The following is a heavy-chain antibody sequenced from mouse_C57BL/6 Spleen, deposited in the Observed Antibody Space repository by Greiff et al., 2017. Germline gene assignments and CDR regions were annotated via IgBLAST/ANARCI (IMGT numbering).Heavy chain of an antibody. CDR2: ISSGGDYI. CDR1: GFTFSSYA. CDR3: TREGCYYCGSSPWFAY. V-gene: IGHV5-9-1*02. Sequence: EVQLVESGEGLVKPGGSLKLSCAASGFTFSSYAMSWVRQTPEKRLEWVAYISSGGDYIYYADTVKGRFTISRDNARNTLYLQMSSRKSEDTAMYYCTREGCYYCGSSPWFAYWGQGTLVTVSA. J-gene: IGHJ3*01. D-gene: IGHD1-1*01.